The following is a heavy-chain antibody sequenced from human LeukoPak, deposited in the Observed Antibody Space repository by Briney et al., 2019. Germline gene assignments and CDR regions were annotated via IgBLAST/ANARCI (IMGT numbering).Heavy chain of an antibody. J-gene: IGHJ6*03. D-gene: IGHD2-2*01. V-gene: IGHV4-39*07. Sequence: SETLSLTCTVSGGSISSSSYYWGWIRQPPGKGLEWIGEINHSGSTNYNPSLKSRVTISVDTSKNQFSLKLTSVTAADTAVYYCARSQYQLPRPNYYYMDVWGKGTTVTVSS. CDR2: INHSGST. CDR1: GGSISSSSYY. CDR3: ARSQYQLPRPNYYYMDV.